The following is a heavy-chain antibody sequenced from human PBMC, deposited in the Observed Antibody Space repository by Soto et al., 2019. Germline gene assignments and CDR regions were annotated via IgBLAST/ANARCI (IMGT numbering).Heavy chain of an antibody. J-gene: IGHJ4*02. CDR2: ISGSGGST. Sequence: PGGSLRLSCAASGFTFSSYAMSWVRQAPGKGLEWVSAISGSGGSTYYADSVKGRFTISRDNSKNTLYLQMNSLRAEDTAVYYCAKGYDSSGYYSEFDYWGQGTLVTVSS. D-gene: IGHD3-22*01. V-gene: IGHV3-23*01. CDR3: AKGYDSSGYYSEFDY. CDR1: GFTFSSYA.